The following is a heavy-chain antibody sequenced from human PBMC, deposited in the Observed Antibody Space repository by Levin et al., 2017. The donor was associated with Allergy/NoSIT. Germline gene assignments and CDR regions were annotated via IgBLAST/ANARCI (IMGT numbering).Heavy chain of an antibody. CDR3: AMNDGYNFSPPRY. V-gene: IGHV3-11*03. Sequence: GGSLRLSCAASRFTFSDYYMSWIRQAPGKGLEWVSYISSSSRYPNYADSVKGRFTISRDNAKNSLYLQMNSLRAEDTAVYYCAMNDGYNFSPPRYWGLGTLVTVSS. D-gene: IGHD5-24*01. J-gene: IGHJ4*02. CDR2: ISSSSRYP. CDR1: RFTFSDYY.